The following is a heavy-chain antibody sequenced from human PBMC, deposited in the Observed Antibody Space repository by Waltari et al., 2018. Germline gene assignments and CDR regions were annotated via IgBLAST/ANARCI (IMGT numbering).Heavy chain of an antibody. CDR1: GYSISSGYY. Sequence: QVQLQESGPGLVKPSETLSLTCAVSGYSISSGYYWGWIRQPPGKGLEWIGSIYHSGSTYYNPSLKSRVTISVDTSKNQFSLKLSSVTAADTAVYYCARRADVVVVVAALDYWGQGTLVTVSS. CDR3: ARRADVVVVVAALDY. CDR2: IYHSGST. V-gene: IGHV4-38-2*01. J-gene: IGHJ4*02. D-gene: IGHD2-15*01.